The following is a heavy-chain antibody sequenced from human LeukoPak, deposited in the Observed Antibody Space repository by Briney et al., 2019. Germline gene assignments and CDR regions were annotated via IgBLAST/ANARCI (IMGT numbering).Heavy chain of an antibody. CDR1: GFTVSSNY. CDR2: IYSGGST. V-gene: IGHV3-53*01. D-gene: IGHD5-24*01. Sequence: PGGSLRLSCAASGFTVSSNYMSWVRQAPGKGLEWVSVIYSGGSTYYADSVKGRFTISRDNSKNTLYLQMNSLRAEDTAVCYCARVFRDADAFDIWGQGTMVTVSS. CDR3: ARVFRDADAFDI. J-gene: IGHJ3*02.